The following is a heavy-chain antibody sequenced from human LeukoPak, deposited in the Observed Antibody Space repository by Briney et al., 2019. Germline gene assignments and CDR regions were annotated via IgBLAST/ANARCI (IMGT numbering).Heavy chain of an antibody. V-gene: IGHV3-11*01. J-gene: IGHJ4*02. CDR2: ISGNGDTV. D-gene: IGHD2-2*01. CDR3: ARARGTSAIRGDY. CDR1: GFPFSYYY. Sequence: GGSLRLSCAASGFPFSYYYMTWIRQAPGKGLEWISYISGNGDTVEYADSVKGRFAISRDNANNSLFLQMNSLRTDDTAVYYCARARGTSAIRGDYWGQGTRVLVSS.